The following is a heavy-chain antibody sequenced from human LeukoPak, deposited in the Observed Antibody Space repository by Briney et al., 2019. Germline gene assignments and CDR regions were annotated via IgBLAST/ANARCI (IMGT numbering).Heavy chain of an antibody. CDR3: ASLVVVTYQGYYFDY. J-gene: IGHJ4*02. Sequence: PSETLSLTCTVSGGSISSSSYYWGWIRQPPGKGLEWIGSIYYSGSTYYNPSLKSRVTISVDTSKNQFSLKLSSVTAADTAVYYCASLVVVTYQGYYFDYWGQGTLVTVSS. CDR2: IYYSGST. CDR1: GGSISSSSYY. D-gene: IGHD3-22*01. V-gene: IGHV4-39*07.